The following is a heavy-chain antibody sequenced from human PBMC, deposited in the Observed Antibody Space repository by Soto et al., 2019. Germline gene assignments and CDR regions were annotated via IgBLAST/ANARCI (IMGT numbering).Heavy chain of an antibody. CDR3: AKDRGGFTSGWKFFDF. D-gene: IGHD6-19*01. Sequence: EVALLESGGGLVQPGGSLRLSCEVSGVAFSFYSMSWVRQAPGKGLEWVASISGNGATTYYAASGKGRFTFSRDNSKNTVHLQMNSLRGEDTAVYYCAKDRGGFTSGWKFFDFWGQGTLVTVSS. CDR2: ISGNGATT. CDR1: GVAFSFYS. V-gene: IGHV3-23*01. J-gene: IGHJ4*02.